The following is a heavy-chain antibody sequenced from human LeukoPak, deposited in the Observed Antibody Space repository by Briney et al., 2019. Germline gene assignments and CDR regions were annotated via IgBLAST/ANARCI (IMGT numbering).Heavy chain of an antibody. CDR1: GFILSSYA. D-gene: IGHD6-13*01. Sequence: PGGSLRLSYPASGFILSSYAMGSVRQAPSKWMGWVAFISYDGSNKYYADCGKGRFTISRDNSKNTLYLQMNSLRAEDTAVYYCAREGDRAGLDYWGQGTLVTVSS. CDR2: ISYDGSNK. J-gene: IGHJ4*02. V-gene: IGHV3-30-3*01. CDR3: AREGDRAGLDY.